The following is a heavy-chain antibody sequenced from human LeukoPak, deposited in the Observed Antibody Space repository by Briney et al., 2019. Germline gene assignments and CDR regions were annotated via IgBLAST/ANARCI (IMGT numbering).Heavy chain of an antibody. D-gene: IGHD1-26*01. Sequence: GGSLRLSCAASGFTFSSYGMSWVRQAPGKGLEWVSAISGSGGFTYYADSVKGRFTISRDNAKNSLYLQMNSLRAEDTAVYYCARDPYSGGYGDYYYYYMDLWGQGTTVTISS. V-gene: IGHV3-21*01. CDR2: ISGSGGFT. CDR1: GFTFSSYG. CDR3: ARDPYSGGYGDYYYYYMDL. J-gene: IGHJ6*03.